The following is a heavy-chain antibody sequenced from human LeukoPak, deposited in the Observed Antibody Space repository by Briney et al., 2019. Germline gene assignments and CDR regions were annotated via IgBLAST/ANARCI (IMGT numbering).Heavy chain of an antibody. Sequence: GGSLRLSCAASEFTFSSYEMNWVRQAPGKGLEWVGRIKSRTDGGTTECAAPVKGRFTISRDDSKNTLYLQINSLKTEDTAVYYCTDLGDYGVGWGQGTLVTVSS. CDR3: TDLGDYGVG. V-gene: IGHV3-15*01. CDR2: IKSRTDGGTT. CDR1: EFTFSSYE. J-gene: IGHJ4*02. D-gene: IGHD4-17*01.